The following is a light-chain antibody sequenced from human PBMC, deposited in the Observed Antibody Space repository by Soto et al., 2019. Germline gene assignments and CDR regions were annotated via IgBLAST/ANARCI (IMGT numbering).Light chain of an antibody. CDR3: HKYGSSPHT. J-gene: IGKJ2*01. Sequence: EIVLTQSPGALSLSPGDRATLSCRASQSVNTRYLAWYQQRPGQAPRLLIYAASSRATGIPDRFSGSGSGTDVTLTIVRLEPEDSGMFYCHKYGSSPHTFGQGTKLEIK. CDR1: QSVNTRY. CDR2: AAS. V-gene: IGKV3-20*01.